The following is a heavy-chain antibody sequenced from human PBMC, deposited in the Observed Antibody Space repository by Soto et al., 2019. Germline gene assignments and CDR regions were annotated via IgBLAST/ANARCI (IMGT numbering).Heavy chain of an antibody. CDR1: GDSISTGSYY. V-gene: IGHV4-39*02. CDR3: ARLAYSGYLQT. J-gene: IGHJ1*01. Sequence: TLSLTCDVSGDSISTGSYYWGWIRQPPGKGLEWIASIYYSGATYYNPSLQSRVTISVDTSNNRFSLTLSSLTAADTAVYFCARLAYSGYLQTWGQGSLVTVSS. D-gene: IGHD1-26*01. CDR2: IYYSGAT.